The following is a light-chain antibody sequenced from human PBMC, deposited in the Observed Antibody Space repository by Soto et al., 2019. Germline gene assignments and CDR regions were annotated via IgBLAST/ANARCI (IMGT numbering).Light chain of an antibody. V-gene: IGKV3-20*01. Sequence: EIVLTQSPCTLSLSPGERVTLSCRASQSVTSNYLAWYQQKPGQAPGLLIYDTSTRASGVPDRFSGSGSGTEFTLTISRLEPEDFAVYYCQQYGTSPQTFGQGTKVDI. J-gene: IGKJ1*01. CDR1: QSVTSNY. CDR3: QQYGTSPQT. CDR2: DTS.